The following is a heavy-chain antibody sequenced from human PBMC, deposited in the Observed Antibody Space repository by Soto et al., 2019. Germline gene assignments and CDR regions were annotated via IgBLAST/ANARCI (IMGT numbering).Heavy chain of an antibody. CDR1: GGSISSSGDC. Sequence: QVQLQESGPGLVEPSQTLSLTCTVSGGSISSSGDCWSWIRQSPGKGLEWVGHIYNIGSTYSNPSLRSRATISEDTFYNQFSLKLSAVAATDTAVYYCARGPSAVKVDSWGQVLLLTVSS. D-gene: IGHD3-3*01. CDR2: IYNIGST. V-gene: IGHV4-30-4*01. CDR3: ARGPSAVKVDS. J-gene: IGHJ4*02.